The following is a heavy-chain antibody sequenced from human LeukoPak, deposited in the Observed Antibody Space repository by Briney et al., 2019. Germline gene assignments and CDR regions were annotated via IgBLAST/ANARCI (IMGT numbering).Heavy chain of an antibody. CDR2: INTNTGNP. Sequence: ASVKVSCKASGYTFTSYAMNWVRQAPGQGLEWMGWINTNTGNPTYAQGFTGRFVFSLDTSVSTAYLQISSLKAEDTAVYYCARDDSSSWYGGADFDYWGQGTPVTVSS. CDR1: GYTFTSYA. D-gene: IGHD6-13*01. J-gene: IGHJ4*02. V-gene: IGHV7-4-1*02. CDR3: ARDDSSSWYGGADFDY.